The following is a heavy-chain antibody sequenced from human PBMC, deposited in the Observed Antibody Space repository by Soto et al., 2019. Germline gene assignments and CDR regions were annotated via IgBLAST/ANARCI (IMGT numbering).Heavy chain of an antibody. CDR2: IYYSGST. V-gene: IGHV4-59*01. Sequence: PSETLSLTCTVSGGSISSYYWSWIRQPPGKGLEWIGYIYYSGSTNYNPSLKSRVTISVDTSKNQFSLKLSSVTAADTAVYYCARAGNYYGSGSYVYYYGMDVRGQGTTVTVSS. CDR3: ARAGNYYGSGSYVYYYGMDV. CDR1: GGSISSYY. D-gene: IGHD3-10*01. J-gene: IGHJ6*02.